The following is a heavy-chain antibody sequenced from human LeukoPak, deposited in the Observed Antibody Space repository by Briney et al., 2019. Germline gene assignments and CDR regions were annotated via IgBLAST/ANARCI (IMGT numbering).Heavy chain of an antibody. CDR1: GFTFSSYS. J-gene: IGHJ6*03. CDR2: IDSGSSTI. D-gene: IGHD4-11*01. V-gene: IGHV3-48*01. Sequence: GGSLRLSCAASGFTFSSYSMDWVRQAPGKGLEWVSYIDSGSSTIYYADSVKDRFTISRDNAKNSLYLQMNSLRAEDTAVYYCARDISTVLGAIYYYYYMDVWAKGPRSPSP. CDR3: ARDISTVLGAIYYYYYMDV.